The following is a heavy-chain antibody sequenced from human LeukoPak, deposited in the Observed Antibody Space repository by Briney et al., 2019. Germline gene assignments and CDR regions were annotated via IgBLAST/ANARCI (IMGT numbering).Heavy chain of an antibody. Sequence: SETLSLTCSVSGMSISSYYWSWIRQPPGKGLEWIGYIYYSGSTNYNPSLKSRVTISVDTSKNQFSLKLSSVTAADTAVYYCAREGPSGAFDYWGQGTLVTVSS. CDR3: AREGPSGAFDY. D-gene: IGHD3-10*01. V-gene: IGHV4-59*01. CDR1: GMSISSYY. J-gene: IGHJ4*02. CDR2: IYYSGST.